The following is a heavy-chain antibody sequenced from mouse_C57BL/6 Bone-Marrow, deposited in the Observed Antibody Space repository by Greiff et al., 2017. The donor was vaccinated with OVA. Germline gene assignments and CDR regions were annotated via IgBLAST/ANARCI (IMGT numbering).Heavy chain of an antibody. D-gene: IGHD2-3*01. CDR3: ARRDPPMTFDY. CDR2: IYPGDGDT. Sequence: QVQLQQSGAELVKPGASVKISCKASGYAFSSYWMNWVKQRPGKGLEWIGQIYPGDGDTNYNGKFKGKATLTADKSSSTAYMQLSSLTSEDSAVYFCARRDPPMTFDYWGQGTTLTVSS. CDR1: GYAFSSYW. J-gene: IGHJ2*01. V-gene: IGHV1-80*01.